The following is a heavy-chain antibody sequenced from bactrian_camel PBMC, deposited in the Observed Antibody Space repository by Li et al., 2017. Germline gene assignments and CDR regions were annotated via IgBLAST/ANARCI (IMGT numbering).Heavy chain of an antibody. J-gene: IGHJ4*01. CDR2: IWTVSGST. Sequence: HVQLVETGGGSVQAGGSLRLSCSASGDTFSASCMGWFRQAPGKEREGVASIWTVSGSTFHADSLKGRFAISQDNTKSTVYLQMNSLRADDTAMCYCAIGLFADFGLGRGTQVTVS. D-gene: IGHD5*01. CDR1: GDTFSASC. V-gene: IGHV3S54*01.